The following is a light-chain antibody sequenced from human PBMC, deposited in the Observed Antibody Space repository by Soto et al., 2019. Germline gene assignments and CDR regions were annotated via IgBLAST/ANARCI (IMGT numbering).Light chain of an antibody. CDR3: QQYNNWPPIT. CDR1: QSVSSN. V-gene: IGKV3-15*01. J-gene: IGKJ5*01. Sequence: IVITQSPATLSMTPGERATLTCRASQSVSSNLAWYQQKPGQAPRLLIYGASTRATGIPARFSGSGSGTEFTLTISSLQSADDAVYYCQQYNNWPPITFGQGTRLEIK. CDR2: GAS.